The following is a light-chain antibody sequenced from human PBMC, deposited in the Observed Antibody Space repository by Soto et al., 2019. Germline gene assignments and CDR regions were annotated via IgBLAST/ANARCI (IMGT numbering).Light chain of an antibody. CDR2: DVS. CDR3: SSYTSSSTLYV. Sequence: QSAPTQPASVSGSPGQSITISRTGTSSDVGGYNYVSWYQQHPGKAPKLMIYDVSNRPSGVSNRFSGSKSGNTASLTISGLQAEDEADYYCSSYTSSSTLYVFGTGTKVTVL. J-gene: IGLJ1*01. CDR1: SSDVGGYNY. V-gene: IGLV2-14*01.